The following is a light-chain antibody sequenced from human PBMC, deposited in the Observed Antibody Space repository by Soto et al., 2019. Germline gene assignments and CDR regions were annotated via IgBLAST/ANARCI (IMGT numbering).Light chain of an antibody. CDR3: CSYAGDFYV. Sequence: QSVLTQPRSVSGSPGQSVAISCTGTTSDVGSYDYVSWYQQHPGKAPELIIFDVTKRPSGVPDRFSGSKSGSTASLTISGLQAEDEADYFCCSYAGDFYVFGSGTKVTVL. J-gene: IGLJ1*01. CDR2: DVT. CDR1: TSDVGSYDY. V-gene: IGLV2-11*01.